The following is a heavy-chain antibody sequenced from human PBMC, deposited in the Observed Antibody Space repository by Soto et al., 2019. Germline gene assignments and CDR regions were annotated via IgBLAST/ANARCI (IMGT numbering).Heavy chain of an antibody. J-gene: IGHJ4*02. D-gene: IGHD3-3*01. V-gene: IGHV1-8*01. CDR2: MHPNSGNT. CDR1: AYTFSSYD. Sequence: GSGKGCLKASAYTFSSYDINLVRQATGQGLEWMGWMHPNSGNTGYAQKFQGRVTMTRNTYRSTAYMELSSLRSEDTAVYYCARGLYYDFWSLWGQGTLVTVS. CDR3: ARGLYYDFWSL.